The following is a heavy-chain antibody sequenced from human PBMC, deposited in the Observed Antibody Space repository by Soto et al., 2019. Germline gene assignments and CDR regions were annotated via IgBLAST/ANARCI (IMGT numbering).Heavy chain of an antibody. J-gene: IGHJ4*02. CDR1: GFTFGDYA. D-gene: IGHD3-3*01. CDR3: TRDPGWGGYPTYYFDY. V-gene: IGHV3-49*03. Sequence: PGGSLRLSCTASGFTFGDYAMSWFRQAQGKGLEWVGFIRSKAYGGTTEYAASVKGRFTISRDDSKSIAYLQMNSLKTEDTAVYYCTRDPGWGGYPTYYFDYWGQGTLVTVSS. CDR2: IRSKAYGGTT.